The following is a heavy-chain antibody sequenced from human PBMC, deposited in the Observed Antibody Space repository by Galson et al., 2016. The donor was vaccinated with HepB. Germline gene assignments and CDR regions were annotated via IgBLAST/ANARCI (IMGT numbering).Heavy chain of an antibody. CDR2: LSGSSDST. Sequence: SLRLSCAASGFTFPHFAMSWVRQAPGRGLEWVSALSGSSDSTDYAGSVNGRFTISRDNSKSTLHLQMNSLRPEDTAVYFCAKDRHYGSGFPTWGLFENWGRGTLVTVSS. CDR3: AKDRHYGSGFPTWGLFEN. J-gene: IGHJ4*02. D-gene: IGHD3-3*02. CDR1: GFTFPHFA. V-gene: IGHV3-23*01.